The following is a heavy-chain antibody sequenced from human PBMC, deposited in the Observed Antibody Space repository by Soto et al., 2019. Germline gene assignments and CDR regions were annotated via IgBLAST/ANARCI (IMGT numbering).Heavy chain of an antibody. CDR3: ARAPGITGTGMDV. V-gene: IGHV1-2*02. CDR2: INPNSGGT. J-gene: IGHJ6*02. D-gene: IGHD1-20*01. Sequence: GASVNVSCKASGYTFTGYYMHWVRQAPGQGLEWMGWINPNSGGTNYAQKFQGRVTMTRDTSISTAYMELSRPRSDDTAVYYCARAPGITGTGMDVWGQGTTVTVS. CDR1: GYTFTGYY.